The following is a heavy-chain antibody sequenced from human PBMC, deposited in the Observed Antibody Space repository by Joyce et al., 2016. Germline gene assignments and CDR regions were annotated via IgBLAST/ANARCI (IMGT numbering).Heavy chain of an antibody. D-gene: IGHD6-19*01. CDR2: IYFSGST. CDR1: GASMINGHYY. J-gene: IGHJ3*02. CDR3: ARVRDTSAGLWNSLDI. Sequence: QVHLQESGPGLVRPSQTLSLTCSVSGASMINGHYYWSWIRQHSGNGLEWIGYIYFSGSTQYNPALKSRVTISVDTSKNQFSLRLTSVTVADTAVYFCARVRDTSAGLWNSLDIWGQGTMVAVSS. V-gene: IGHV4-31*03.